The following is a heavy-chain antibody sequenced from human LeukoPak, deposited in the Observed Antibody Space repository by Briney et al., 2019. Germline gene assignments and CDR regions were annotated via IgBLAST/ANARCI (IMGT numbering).Heavy chain of an antibody. CDR3: ARAPFYYDNSGSPILRYFQH. V-gene: IGHV1-18*01. CDR2: ISAYNGNT. D-gene: IGHD3-22*01. J-gene: IGHJ1*01. Sequence: ASVKVSCKASGYTFTSYGISWVRQAPGQGLEWMGWISAYNGNTNYAQKLQGRVTMTTDTSTSTAYMELRSLRSDDTAVYYCARAPFYYDNSGSPILRYFQHWGQGTLVTVSS. CDR1: GYTFTSYG.